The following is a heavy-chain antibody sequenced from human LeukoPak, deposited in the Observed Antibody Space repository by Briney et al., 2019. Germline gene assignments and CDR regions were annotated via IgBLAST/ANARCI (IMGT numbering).Heavy chain of an antibody. J-gene: IGHJ4*02. V-gene: IGHV1-2*02. CDR2: INPNSGGT. CDR1: GYTFTSYY. CDR3: ARSRATYYYDSTLAYDY. D-gene: IGHD3-22*01. Sequence: ASVKVSCKASGYTFTSYYMHCVRQAPGQGLEWMGWINPNSGGTKYAQKFQGRVTMTRDTSISTAYMELSRLRSDDTAVYYCARSRATYYYDSTLAYDYWGQGTLVTVSS.